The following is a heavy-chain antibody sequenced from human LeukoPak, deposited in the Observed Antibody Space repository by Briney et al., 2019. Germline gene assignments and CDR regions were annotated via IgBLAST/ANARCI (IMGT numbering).Heavy chain of an antibody. CDR3: AKEGIAAAGDYYYYYMDV. V-gene: IGHV3-30*02. CDR1: GSTFSTYG. J-gene: IGHJ6*03. D-gene: IGHD6-13*01. Sequence: PGGSLRLSCAASGSTFSTYGMHWVRQAPGKGLEWVAFIRYDGNNKYYADSVKGRFTISRDNSKNTLYLQMNSLRAEDTAVYYCAKEGIAAAGDYYYYYMDVWGKGTTVTVSS. CDR2: IRYDGNNK.